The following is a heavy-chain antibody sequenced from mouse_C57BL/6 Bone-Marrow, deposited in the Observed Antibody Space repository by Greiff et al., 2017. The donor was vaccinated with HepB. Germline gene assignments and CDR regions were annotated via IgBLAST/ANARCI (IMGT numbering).Heavy chain of an antibody. CDR1: GYTFTDYY. J-gene: IGHJ2*01. V-gene: IGHV1-26*01. CDR3: AQTAQAHFDY. D-gene: IGHD3-2*02. CDR2: INPNNGGT. Sequence: EVQLQQSGPELVNPGASVKISCKASGYTFTDYYMNWVKQSHGKSLEWIGDINPNNGGTSYNQKFKGKATLTVDKSSSTAYMELRSLTSEDSAVYYCAQTAQAHFDYWGQGTTLTVSS.